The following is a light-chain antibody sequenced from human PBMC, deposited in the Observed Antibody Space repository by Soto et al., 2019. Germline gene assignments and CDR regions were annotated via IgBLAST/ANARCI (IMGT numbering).Light chain of an antibody. V-gene: IGLV2-11*01. J-gene: IGLJ1*01. Sequence: ALAQPRSVSGSPGQSVTISCTGTSSDVCGYNYVSWYQQHPGKAPKLMIYDVSKRPSGVPDRFSGSKSGNTASLTISGLQAEDEADYYCCSYAGSSSYVFGTGTKVTVL. CDR1: SSDVCGYNY. CDR3: CSYAGSSSYV. CDR2: DVS.